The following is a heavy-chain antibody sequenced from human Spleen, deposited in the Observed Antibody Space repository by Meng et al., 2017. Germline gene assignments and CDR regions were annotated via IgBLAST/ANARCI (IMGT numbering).Heavy chain of an antibody. CDR3: ARGWFHDYYGMDV. J-gene: IGHJ6*02. CDR2: IKQDEGEK. V-gene: IGHV3-7*01. CDR1: GFTFNNYW. Sequence: GGSLRLSCIASGFTFNNYWMSWVRQAPGKGLEWVANIKQDEGEKYYVDSVKGRFTISRDNAKNSLYLQMNSLRPEDTAVYYCARGWFHDYYGMDVWGQGTTVT. D-gene: IGHD3-10*01.